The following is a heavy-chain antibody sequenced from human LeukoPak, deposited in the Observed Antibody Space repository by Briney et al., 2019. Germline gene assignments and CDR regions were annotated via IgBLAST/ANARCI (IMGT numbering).Heavy chain of an antibody. J-gene: IGHJ4*02. Sequence: GESLKISCKGSGYSFTSYWIGWVRQMPGKGLEWMGIIYPGASDTRYSPSFQGQVTISADKSISTAYLQWSSLKASDTAMYYCARASMVRGVINPGDYWGQGTLVTVSS. CDR1: GYSFTSYW. V-gene: IGHV5-51*01. CDR3: ARASMVRGVINPGDY. D-gene: IGHD3-10*01. CDR2: IYPGASDT.